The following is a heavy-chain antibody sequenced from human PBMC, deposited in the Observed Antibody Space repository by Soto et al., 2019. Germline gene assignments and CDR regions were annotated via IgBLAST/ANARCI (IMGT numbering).Heavy chain of an antibody. CDR1: GFIFSSYS. CDR2: INSRGDYI. CDR3: AKEEIVAPPAYDY. J-gene: IGHJ4*02. Sequence: GGSLRLSCAASGFIFSSYSMNWVRQAPGKGLEWVSSINSRGDYIYYADSVKGRFTISRDNAKNSLYLQMNSLRAEDTAVYYCAKEEIVAPPAYDYWGQGTLVTVSS. V-gene: IGHV3-21*01. D-gene: IGHD2-15*01.